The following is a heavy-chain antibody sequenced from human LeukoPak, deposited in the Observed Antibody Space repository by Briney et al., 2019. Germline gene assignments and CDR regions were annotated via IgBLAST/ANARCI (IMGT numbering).Heavy chain of an antibody. Sequence: VASVKVSCKVSGYTLTELSMHWVRQAPGKGLEWVSSISSSSSYIYSANSVRGRFTIYRDNAKNSLYLQMNSLRVEDTAVYYCAKDSPSRTATTEVPVDYWGQGTLVTVSS. V-gene: IGHV3-21*01. CDR3: AKDSPSRTATTEVPVDY. CDR2: ISSSSSYI. D-gene: IGHD1/OR15-1a*01. CDR1: GYTLTELS. J-gene: IGHJ4*02.